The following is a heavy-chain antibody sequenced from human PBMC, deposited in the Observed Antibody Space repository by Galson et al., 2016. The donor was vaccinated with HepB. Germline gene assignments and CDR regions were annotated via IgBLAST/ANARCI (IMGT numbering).Heavy chain of an antibody. J-gene: IGHJ3*02. CDR1: GGSISSNIYY. CDR3: VIEHEISSGGNAFDI. D-gene: IGHD3-10*01. V-gene: IGHV4-39*01. Sequence: SETLSLTCTVSGGSISSNIYYWGWIRQPPGKGLECLGSIYSGGSTYYNPSLQSRVTISVDTSENQFSLNLSSVTAADTAVYYCVIEHEISSGGNAFDIWGQGTMVTVSS. CDR2: IYSGGST.